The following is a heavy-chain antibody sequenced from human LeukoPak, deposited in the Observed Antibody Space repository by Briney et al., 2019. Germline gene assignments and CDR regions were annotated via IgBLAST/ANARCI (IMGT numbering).Heavy chain of an antibody. CDR2: IFPYNGTT. Sequence: GSVKVSCKASGFSLGNYGVSWVRQAPGQGLEWMGSIFPYNGTTNYGRTFEGRVTLTTDTSANTAYLELRSLKSNDTAMYYCARLWSSLVGDSWGQGTLVTVSS. V-gene: IGHV1-18*01. CDR1: GFSLGNYG. CDR3: ARLWSSLVGDS. D-gene: IGHD1-26*01. J-gene: IGHJ4*02.